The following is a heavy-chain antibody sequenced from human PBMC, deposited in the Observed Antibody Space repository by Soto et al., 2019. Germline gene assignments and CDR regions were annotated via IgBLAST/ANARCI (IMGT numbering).Heavy chain of an antibody. Sequence: QVQLVESGGGLVKPGGSLRLSCAASGFPFSDYYMTWIRQAPGKGLDWVSYISSSGTYTHFADSVKGRFTISRDNAKNSLYLQMNSLRPEDTAVYYCVRDISPNNLASGSYTFWGQGILVTVSS. V-gene: IGHV3-11*06. D-gene: IGHD3-10*01. CDR2: ISSSGTYT. CDR1: GFPFSDYY. CDR3: VRDISPNNLASGSYTF. J-gene: IGHJ4*02.